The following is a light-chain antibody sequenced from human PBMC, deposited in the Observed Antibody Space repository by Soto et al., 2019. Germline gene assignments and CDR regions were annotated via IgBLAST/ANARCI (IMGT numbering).Light chain of an antibody. V-gene: IGKV3-20*01. J-gene: IGKJ1*01. CDR1: QTVASSS. CDR3: HYGTSLQWT. CDR2: GSS. Sequence: EIVLTQSPGTLSMSPGYTASLSCRASQTVASSSLAWYQQKPGQAPRLLIGGSSTRATGIPDRFSGSGSGADFTLTISRLEPEDFAVYYCHYGTSLQWTFGQGTKVDIK.